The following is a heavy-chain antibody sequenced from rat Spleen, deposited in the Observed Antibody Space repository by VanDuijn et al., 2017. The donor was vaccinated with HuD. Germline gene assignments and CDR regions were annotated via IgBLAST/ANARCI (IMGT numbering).Heavy chain of an antibody. V-gene: IGHV5-29*01. J-gene: IGHJ2*01. CDR2: ISSDGGRN. Sequence: EVQLVESGGGLVQPGRSLKLSCAASGFTYSNYVMAWVRQAPTKGLEWVATISSDGGRNFYRDSVKGRFTISRDNAKSSLYLQMDSLRSEDTASYYCVRHGYTRYYFDYWGQGVMVTVSS. CDR3: VRHGYTRYYFDY. D-gene: IGHD1-9*01. CDR1: GFTYSNYV.